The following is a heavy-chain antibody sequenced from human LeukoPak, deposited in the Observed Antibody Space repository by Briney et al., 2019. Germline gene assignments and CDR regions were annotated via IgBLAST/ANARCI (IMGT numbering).Heavy chain of an antibody. CDR1: GFTFSDYN. CDR2: ITDSGNTI. J-gene: IGHJ6*02. Sequence: GGSLRLSCAASGFTFSDYNMNWVRQAPGEGLEWVSYITDSGNTIHYADSVKGRFTISRDNAKNSLYLQMNSLRAEDTAVYYCARSIGLTGGGVDVWGQGTTVTVSS. D-gene: IGHD3-9*01. V-gene: IGHV3-11*01. CDR3: ARSIGLTGGGVDV.